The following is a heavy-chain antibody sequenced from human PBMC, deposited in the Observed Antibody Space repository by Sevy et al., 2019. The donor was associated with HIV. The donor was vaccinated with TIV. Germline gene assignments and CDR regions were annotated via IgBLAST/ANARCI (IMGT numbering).Heavy chain of an antibody. CDR1: GFTFSSYA. Sequence: GGSLRLSCAASGFTFSSYAMSWVRQAPGKGLEWVSAISGSGGSTYYADSVKGRFTISRDNSKNTLYLQMNSLRAEDTAVYYCAKDLGRPAYCSGGSCYDAFDIWGQWTMVTVSS. D-gene: IGHD2-15*01. CDR3: AKDLGRPAYCSGGSCYDAFDI. V-gene: IGHV3-23*01. J-gene: IGHJ3*02. CDR2: ISGSGGST.